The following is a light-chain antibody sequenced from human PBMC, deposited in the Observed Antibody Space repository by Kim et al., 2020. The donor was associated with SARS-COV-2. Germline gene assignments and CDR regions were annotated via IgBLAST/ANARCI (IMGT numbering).Light chain of an antibody. V-gene: IGKV1-12*01. CDR3: QQGDTFPFT. Sequence: DIRMTQSPSSVSASVGGRVTITCRASQTISNSLAWYQQKPGKAPNLLIYAASTLQSGVPSRFSGSGSGTDFTLTISSLQPEDFATYYCQQGDTFPFTFGQATRLEIK. J-gene: IGKJ5*01. CDR1: QTISNS. CDR2: AAS.